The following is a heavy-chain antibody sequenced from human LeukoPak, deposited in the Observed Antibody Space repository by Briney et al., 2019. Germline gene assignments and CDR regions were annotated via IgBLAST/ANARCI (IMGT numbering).Heavy chain of an antibody. CDR1: GDSIDSDY. J-gene: IGHJ4*02. V-gene: IGHV4-59*08. CDR2: MYNSGYP. Sequence: SETLSLTCTVSGDSIDSDYWSWIRQPPGKGLEWIGEMYNSGYPNSGPSFTSRVTMSLDTSKNQFYLTLNSVPAADTAVYYCAKQGRTFYYVSGGYYIYDYFDSWGQGALVTVSS. D-gene: IGHD3-22*01. CDR3: AKQGRTFYYVSGGYYIYDYFDS.